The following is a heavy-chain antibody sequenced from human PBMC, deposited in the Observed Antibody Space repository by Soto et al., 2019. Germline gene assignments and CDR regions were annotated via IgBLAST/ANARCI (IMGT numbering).Heavy chain of an antibody. D-gene: IGHD6-13*01. Sequence: QVQLVQSGAEVKKPASSVKVSCKASGGTFSSYTISWVRQAPGQGREWMGRIIPILGIATYAQKFQGRGTITADKSTSTAYMELSSLRSEDTAVYYCASDVESSSWYLFGYWGQGTLVSVSA. CDR1: GGTFSSYT. V-gene: IGHV1-69*02. J-gene: IGHJ4*02. CDR2: IIPILGIA. CDR3: ASDVESSSWYLFGY.